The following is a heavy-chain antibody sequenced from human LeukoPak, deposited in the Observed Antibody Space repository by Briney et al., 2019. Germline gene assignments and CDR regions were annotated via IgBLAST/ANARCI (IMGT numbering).Heavy chain of an antibody. Sequence: PGGSLRLSCAASGFTFSSYDMHWVRQAPGKGLEWVSAIGTVGDPYYPGSAKGRFTISTGNTKNSVYLQMNRLRAGDTAVYYCAREFLGDACDIWGKGTMVTVSS. J-gene: IGHJ3*02. V-gene: IGHV3-13*05. D-gene: IGHD3-3*01. CDR3: AREFLGDACDI. CDR1: GFTFSSYD. CDR2: IGTVGDP.